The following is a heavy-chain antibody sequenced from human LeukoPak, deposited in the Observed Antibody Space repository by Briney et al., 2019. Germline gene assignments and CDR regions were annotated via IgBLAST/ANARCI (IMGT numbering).Heavy chain of an antibody. D-gene: IGHD1-14*01. J-gene: IGHJ5*02. CDR2: ISYDGSNK. Sequence: GRSLRLSCVASGFTFSNFGMHWVRQTPGKGLEWVTVISYDGSNKYYADSVKGRFTISRDNSKNTLYLQMNSLRAEDTAVYYCAKDRNSSFDPWGQGTLVTVSS. CDR1: GFTFSNFG. CDR3: AKDRNSSFDP. V-gene: IGHV3-30*18.